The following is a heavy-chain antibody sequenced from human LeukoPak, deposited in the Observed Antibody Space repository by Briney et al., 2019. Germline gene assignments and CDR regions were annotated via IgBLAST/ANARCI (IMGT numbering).Heavy chain of an antibody. J-gene: IGHJ3*02. CDR2: IRYDESGK. CDR1: GFTFSNLG. D-gene: IGHD3-16*01. Sequence: GGSLRLSCAASGFTFSNLGMHWVRRAPGTGLEWVSCIRYDESGKFYADSVKGRFTISRDNSRDTLYLQINSLRVEDTAVYYCASLRGGAFDIWGQGTMVTVSS. CDR3: ASLRGGAFDI. V-gene: IGHV3-30*02.